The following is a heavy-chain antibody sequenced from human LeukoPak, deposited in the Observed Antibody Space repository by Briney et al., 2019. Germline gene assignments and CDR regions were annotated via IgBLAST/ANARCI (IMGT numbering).Heavy chain of an antibody. CDR3: ARDRDSYYQAAFDI. V-gene: IGHV4-59*01. D-gene: IGHD3-22*01. CDR1: GGSISSYY. CDR2: IYYSGST. Sequence: ASETLSLTCTVSGGSISSYYWSWIRQPPGKGLEWIGYIYYSGSTNYNPSLKSRATISVDTSKNQFSLTLRSVTAADTAVYYCARDRDSYYQAAFDIWGQGTEVTVSS. J-gene: IGHJ3*02.